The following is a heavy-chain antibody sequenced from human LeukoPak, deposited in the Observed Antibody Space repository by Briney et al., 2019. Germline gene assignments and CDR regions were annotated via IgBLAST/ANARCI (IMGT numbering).Heavy chain of an antibody. V-gene: IGHV1-2*06. CDR3: ARVGYYDSSGYPRSAFDI. Sequence: ASVKVSCTASGYTFTGYYMHWVRQAPGQGLEWMGRINPNSGGTNYAQTFQGRVTMTRDTSISTAYMELSRLRSDDTAVYYCARVGYYDSSGYPRSAFDIWGQGTMVTVSS. J-gene: IGHJ3*02. CDR2: INPNSGGT. D-gene: IGHD3-22*01. CDR1: GYTFTGYY.